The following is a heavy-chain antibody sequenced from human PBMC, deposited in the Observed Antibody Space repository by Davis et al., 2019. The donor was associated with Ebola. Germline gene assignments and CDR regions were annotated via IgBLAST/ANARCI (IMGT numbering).Heavy chain of an antibody. V-gene: IGHV3-11*06. Sequence: GESLKISCAASGFTFTDYYMGWIRQAPGKGLEWVSYISGDSLYTNYADSVRGRLTISRDDAKNSLYLQMYSLRVEDTAVYYCARDGPSAWNTAQYFQHWGQGTLVTVSS. J-gene: IGHJ1*01. CDR2: ISGDSLYT. CDR1: GFTFTDYY. CDR3: ARDGPSAWNTAQYFQH. D-gene: IGHD1/OR15-1a*01.